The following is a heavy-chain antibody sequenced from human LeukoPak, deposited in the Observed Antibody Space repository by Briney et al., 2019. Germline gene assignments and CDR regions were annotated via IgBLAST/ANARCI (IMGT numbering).Heavy chain of an antibody. CDR1: GGTFSSYA. J-gene: IGHJ3*02. CDR3: AREETRDISDKRSHGRAFDI. CDR2: IIPILGIA. V-gene: IGHV1-69*04. D-gene: IGHD2-15*01. Sequence: GSSVKVSCKASGGTFSSYAISWVRQAPGQGLEWMGRIIPILGIANYAQEFQGRVTITADKSTSTAYMELSSLRSEDTAVYYCAREETRDISDKRSHGRAFDIWGQGTMVTVSS.